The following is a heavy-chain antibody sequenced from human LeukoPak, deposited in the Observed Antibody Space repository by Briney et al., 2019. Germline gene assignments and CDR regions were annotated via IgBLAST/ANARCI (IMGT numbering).Heavy chain of an antibody. CDR3: ATRSYCGGDCYFGYAFDI. V-gene: IGHV1-46*01. CDR1: GYPFISYF. CDR2: INPSSGDT. Sequence: ASVKVSCKASGYPFISYFIHWVRQAPGQGLEWMGIINPSSGDTNYAQQFQGRVTITADESTSTAYMELSSLRSEDTAVYYCATRSYCGGDCYFGYAFDIWGQGTMVTVSS. J-gene: IGHJ3*02. D-gene: IGHD2-21*01.